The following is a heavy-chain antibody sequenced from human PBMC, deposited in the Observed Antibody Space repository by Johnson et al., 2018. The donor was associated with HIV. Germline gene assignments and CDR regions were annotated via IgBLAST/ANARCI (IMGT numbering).Heavy chain of an antibody. J-gene: IGHJ3*02. CDR3: ARGPVMVRGVTDAFDI. CDR1: GFTFDDHG. CDR2: INWNGGST. Sequence: EQLVESGGGLVQPGGSLRLSCATSGFTFDDHGMSWVRQGPGKGLEWVSGINWNGGSTGYADSVKGRFTISRDNSKNTLYLQMNSLRAEDTAVYYCARGPVMVRGVTDAFDIWGQGTMVTVSS. V-gene: IGHV3-20*04. D-gene: IGHD3-10*01.